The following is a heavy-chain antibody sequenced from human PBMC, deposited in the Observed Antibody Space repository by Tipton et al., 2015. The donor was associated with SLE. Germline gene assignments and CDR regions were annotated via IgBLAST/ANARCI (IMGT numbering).Heavy chain of an antibody. V-gene: IGHV3-23*01. Sequence: GSLRLSCAASGFTFSSYAMSWVRQAPGKGLEWVSAISGSGGSTYYADSVKGRFTISRDNSKNTLYLQMNSLRAEDTAVYYCAHGITMPQALGMDVWGQGTTVTVSS. CDR2: ISGSGGST. J-gene: IGHJ6*02. CDR1: GFTFSSYA. CDR3: AHGITMPQALGMDV. D-gene: IGHD3-3*01.